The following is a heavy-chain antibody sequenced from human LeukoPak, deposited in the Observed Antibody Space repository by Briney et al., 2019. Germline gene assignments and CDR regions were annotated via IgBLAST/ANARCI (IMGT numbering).Heavy chain of an antibody. CDR1: GFTLSNYW. J-gene: IGHJ4*02. D-gene: IGHD6-19*01. CDR3: ARVPGSSGWNYYFDY. CDR2: MNGDGTIT. Sequence: GGSLRLSCAGSGFTLSNYWMHWVRQAPGKGLVWVSRMNGDGTITSYADSVKGRFTISRDNAKNSLFLQMNSLRVEDTAVYYCARVPGSSGWNYYFDYWGQGTLVTVSS. V-gene: IGHV3-74*01.